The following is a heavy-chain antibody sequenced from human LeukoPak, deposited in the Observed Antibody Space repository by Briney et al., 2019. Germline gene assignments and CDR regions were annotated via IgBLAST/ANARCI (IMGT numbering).Heavy chain of an antibody. Sequence: SETLSLTCTVSGGSTRTTSYYWAWIRQPPGKGLEWIGTIYHSGSTYYNPSLKSRVTISVDTSKNQFYLILSSVTAADTTVYYCARHGGFNTPIDYWGQGTLATVSS. CDR3: ARHGGFNTPIDY. CDR1: GGSTRTTSYY. D-gene: IGHD2-15*01. V-gene: IGHV4-39*01. J-gene: IGHJ4*02. CDR2: IYHSGST.